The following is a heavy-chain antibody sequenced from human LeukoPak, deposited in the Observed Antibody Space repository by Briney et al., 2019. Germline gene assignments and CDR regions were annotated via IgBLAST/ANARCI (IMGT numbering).Heavy chain of an antibody. V-gene: IGHV3-23*01. CDR1: GFTFSSDA. CDR2: ISGSGGRT. Sequence: GGSLRLSCAPSGFTFSSDALSWVRRAPGKGLEWASLISGSGGRTDYADSVKGRFTISRDDSKNTLYLQMNSLKAEDTAVYYCAKHVRTSVWFFDYWGQGTLVTVSS. J-gene: IGHJ4*02. D-gene: IGHD6-19*01. CDR3: AKHVRTSVWFFDY.